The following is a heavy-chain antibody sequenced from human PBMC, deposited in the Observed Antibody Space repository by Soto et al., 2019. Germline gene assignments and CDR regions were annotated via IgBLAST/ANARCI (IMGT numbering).Heavy chain of an antibody. V-gene: IGHV3-23*01. CDR1: GFTFSSYA. Sequence: GGSLRLSCAASGFTFSSYAMSWVRQAPGKGLEWVSAISCSGGSTYYADSVKGRFTISRDNSKNTLYLQMNRLRAEDTAVYYCAKDGSGSYYRLFYYMDVWGKGTTVTVSS. CDR3: AKDGSGSYYRLFYYMDV. CDR2: ISCSGGST. J-gene: IGHJ6*03. D-gene: IGHD3-10*01.